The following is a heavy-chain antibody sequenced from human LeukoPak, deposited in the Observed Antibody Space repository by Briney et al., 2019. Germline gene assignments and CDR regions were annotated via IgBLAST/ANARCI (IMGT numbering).Heavy chain of an antibody. J-gene: IGHJ4*02. Sequence: SETLSLTCTVSGGSISSYYWSWIRQPAGKGLEWIGRIYTSGSTNFNPSLKSRVTMSVDTSKNQFSLKLSSVTAADTAVYYCARAPGRLMVRGGNYFDYWGQGTLVTVSS. D-gene: IGHD3-10*01. CDR1: GGSISSYY. CDR2: IYTSGST. CDR3: ARAPGRLMVRGGNYFDY. V-gene: IGHV4-4*07.